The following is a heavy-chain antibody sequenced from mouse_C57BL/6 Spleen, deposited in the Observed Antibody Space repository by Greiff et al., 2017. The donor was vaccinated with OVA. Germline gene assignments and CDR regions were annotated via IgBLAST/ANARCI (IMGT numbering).Heavy chain of an antibody. V-gene: IGHV1-80*01. CDR2: IYPGDGDT. J-gene: IGHJ4*01. CDR3: ARIDYDDAMDY. Sequence: VQVVESGAELVKPGASVKISCKASGYAFSSYWMNWVKQRPGKGLEWIGQIYPGDGDTNYNGKFKGKATLTADKSSSTAYMQLSSLTSEDSAVYFCARIDYDDAMDYWGQGTSVTVSS. D-gene: IGHD2-4*01. CDR1: GYAFSSYW.